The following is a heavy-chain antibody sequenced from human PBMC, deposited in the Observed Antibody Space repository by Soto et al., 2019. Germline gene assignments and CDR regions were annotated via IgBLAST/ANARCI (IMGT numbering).Heavy chain of an antibody. J-gene: IGHJ6*02. Sequence: PGGSLRLSCASSGFTFSSYGMHLVRQAPGKGLEWVAVISYDGSNKYYADSVKGRFTISRDNSKNTLYLQMNSLRAEDTAVYYCAKHLITATYVWGQGTTVTVSS. CDR3: AKHLITATYV. V-gene: IGHV3-30*18. D-gene: IGHD5-12*01. CDR1: GFTFSSYG. CDR2: ISYDGSNK.